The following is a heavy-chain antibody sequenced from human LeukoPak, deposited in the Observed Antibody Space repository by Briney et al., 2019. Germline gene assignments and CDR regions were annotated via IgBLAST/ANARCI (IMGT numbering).Heavy chain of an antibody. Sequence: GGSLRLSCAASGFTFSSYWMHWVRQAPGKGLVWVSRINSDGSSTSYADSVKGRFTISRDNAKNTLYLKMNTLRAEDTAVYYCARRKLTYYYGMDVWGQGTTVTVSS. D-gene: IGHD1-7*01. V-gene: IGHV3-74*01. J-gene: IGHJ6*02. CDR2: INSDGSST. CDR3: ARRKLTYYYGMDV. CDR1: GFTFSSYW.